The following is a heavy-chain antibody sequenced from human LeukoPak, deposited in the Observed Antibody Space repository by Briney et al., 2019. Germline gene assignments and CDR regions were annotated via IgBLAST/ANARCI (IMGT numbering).Heavy chain of an antibody. CDR3: ARRGGCSSTSCYTGYYYYGVDV. V-gene: IGHV1-8*01. D-gene: IGHD2-2*02. CDR1: GYTFTSYD. CDR2: MNPNSGNT. Sequence: ASVKVSCKASGYTFTSYDINWVRQATGQGLEWMGWMNPNSGNTGCAQKFQGRVTMTRNTSISTAYMELSSLRSEDTAVYYCARRGGCSSTSCYTGYYYYGVDVWGQGTTVTVSS. J-gene: IGHJ6*02.